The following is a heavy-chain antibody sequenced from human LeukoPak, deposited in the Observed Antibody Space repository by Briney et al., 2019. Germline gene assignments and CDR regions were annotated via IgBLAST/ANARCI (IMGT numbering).Heavy chain of an antibody. J-gene: IGHJ6*02. CDR2: ISYDGSNK. CDR3: ARGQGVATIPYGMDV. D-gene: IGHD5-12*01. CDR1: GFTFSSYG. Sequence: AGGSLRLSCAASGFTFSSYGMHWVRQAPGKGLEWVAVISYDGSNKYYADSVKGRFTISRENAKNSLYLQMNSLRAGDTAVYYCARGQGVATIPYGMDVWGQGTTVTVSS. V-gene: IGHV3-30*03.